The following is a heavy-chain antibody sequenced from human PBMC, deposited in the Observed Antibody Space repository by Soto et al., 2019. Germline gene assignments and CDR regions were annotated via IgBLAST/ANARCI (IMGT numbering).Heavy chain of an antibody. Sequence: QVQLQESGPGLVKPSQTLSLTCTVSGGSISTGXXYWSWIRQHPGRGLEWIGYIYHSGMTFSNPSLQSRVAISIDTSKNKFSLKLSSVTAADTAVYYCATVRWELHDAFDIWGQGTMVSVSS. D-gene: IGHD1-26*01. CDR3: ATVRWELHDAFDI. CDR2: IYHSGMT. J-gene: IGHJ3*02. V-gene: IGHV4-31*03. CDR1: GGSISTGXXY.